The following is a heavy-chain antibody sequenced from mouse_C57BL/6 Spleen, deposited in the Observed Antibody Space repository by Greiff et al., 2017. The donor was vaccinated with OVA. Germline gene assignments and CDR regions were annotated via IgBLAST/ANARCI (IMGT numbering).Heavy chain of an antibody. CDR1: GYTFTSYW. V-gene: IGHV1-55*01. CDR2: IYPGSGST. Sequence: VKLQQPGAELVKPGASVKMSCKASGYTFTSYWITWVKQRPGQGLEWIGDIYPGSGSTNYNEKFKSKATLTVDTSSSTAYMQLSSLTSEDSAVYYCARGHDGYTAWFAYWGQGTLVTVSA. D-gene: IGHD2-3*01. J-gene: IGHJ3*01. CDR3: ARGHDGYTAWFAY.